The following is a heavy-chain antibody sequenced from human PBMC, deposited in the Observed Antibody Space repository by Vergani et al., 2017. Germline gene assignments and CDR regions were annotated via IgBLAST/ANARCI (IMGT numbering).Heavy chain of an antibody. D-gene: IGHD3-10*01. J-gene: IGHJ4*02. CDR1: GGFISSGTFH. Sequence: QVQLQESGPGLVKPSQTLSLTCTVSGGFISSGTFHWTWIRQPAGKGLEWIGRIFTSGSTNYNPSLKSRVTISVDTSKNQFSLKLRSVTAADTAVYYCARASYYGSGGHFDYWGQGTLVTVSS. CDR2: IFTSGST. CDR3: ARASYYGSGGHFDY. V-gene: IGHV4-61*02.